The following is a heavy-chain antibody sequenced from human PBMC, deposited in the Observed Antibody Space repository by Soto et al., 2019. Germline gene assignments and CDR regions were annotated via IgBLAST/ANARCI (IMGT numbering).Heavy chain of an antibody. CDR3: AGSPPKDDFWSGYPPRDESYYYYYGMDV. CDR1: GFTFSSYA. J-gene: IGHJ6*02. V-gene: IGHV3-30-3*01. D-gene: IGHD3-3*01. CDR2: ISYDGSNK. Sequence: GGSLRLSCAASGFTFSSYAMHWVRQAPGKGLEWVAVISYDGSNKYYADSVKGRFTISRDNSKNTLYLQMNSLRAEDTAVYYCAGSPPKDDFWSGYPPRDESYYYYYGMDVWGQGTTVTVSS.